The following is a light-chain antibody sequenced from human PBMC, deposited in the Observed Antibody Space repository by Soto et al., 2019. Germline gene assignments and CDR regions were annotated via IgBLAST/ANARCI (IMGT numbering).Light chain of an antibody. Sequence: QSVLTQPPSASGTPGQRVTISCSGSSSNIGSNTISWYQQLPGTAPKLLIYSNNQRPSGVPDRFSGSKSGTSASLAISGLQSEDEADYYSAAWNDSLSGRRVFGTGTKVTVL. CDR1: SSNIGSNT. CDR3: AAWNDSLSGRRV. J-gene: IGLJ1*01. V-gene: IGLV1-44*01. CDR2: SNN.